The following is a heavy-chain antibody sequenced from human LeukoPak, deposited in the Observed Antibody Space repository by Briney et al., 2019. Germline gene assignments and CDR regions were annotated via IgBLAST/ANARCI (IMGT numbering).Heavy chain of an antibody. CDR1: GGSFSGYY. CDR2: INHSGST. Sequence: PSETLSLTCAVYGGSFSGYYWSWIRQPPGKGLEWIGEINHSGSTYYNPSLKSRVTISVDTSKNQFSLKLSSVTAADTAVYYCARDLYGSGSTDPYYYYYYMDVWGKGTTVTVSS. V-gene: IGHV4-34*01. D-gene: IGHD3-10*01. CDR3: ARDLYGSGSTDPYYYYYYMDV. J-gene: IGHJ6*03.